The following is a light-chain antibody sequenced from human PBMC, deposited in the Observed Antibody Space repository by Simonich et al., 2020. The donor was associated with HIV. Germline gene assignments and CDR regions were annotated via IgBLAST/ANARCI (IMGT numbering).Light chain of an antibody. Sequence: DIQMTQSPSTLSASVGDRVTITCRASQGISHSLAWYQQKPVKAPKLLLYDSSRLESGIPSRVSGSGSGTDYTLTISSLQPEDFATYYCQQYDSTPLWSFGQGTKVEIK. J-gene: IGKJ1*01. CDR2: DSS. CDR1: QGISHS. V-gene: IGKV1-NL1*01. CDR3: QQYDSTPLWS.